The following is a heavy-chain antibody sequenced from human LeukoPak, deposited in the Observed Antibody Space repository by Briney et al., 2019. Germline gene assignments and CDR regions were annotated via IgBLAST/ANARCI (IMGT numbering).Heavy chain of an antibody. Sequence: PGGSLRLSCAASGFTFSSYAMSWVHQAPGKGLEWVSAISGSGGSTYYADSVKGRFTISRDNSKNTLYLQMNSLRAEDTAVYYCAKAELLWFGELSHFDYWGQGTLVTVSS. CDR3: AKAELLWFGELSHFDY. D-gene: IGHD3-10*01. V-gene: IGHV3-23*01. CDR2: ISGSGGST. CDR1: GFTFSSYA. J-gene: IGHJ4*02.